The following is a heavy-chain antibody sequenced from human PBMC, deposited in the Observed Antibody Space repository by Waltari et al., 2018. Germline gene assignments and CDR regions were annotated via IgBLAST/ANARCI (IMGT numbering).Heavy chain of an antibody. J-gene: IGHJ4*02. CDR1: GFTFIVLK. D-gene: IGHD5-18*01. V-gene: IGHV3-48*03. CDR2: ISSSGSTI. Sequence: VQLVESGGGVVQPGGSMEPSCPPPGFTFIVLKLTWARRAPGKGLEWVSYISSSGSTIYYADSVKGRFTISRDNAKNSLYLQMNSLRAEDTAVYYCARPYSYGLWYFDYWGQGTLVTVSS. CDR3: ARPYSYGLWYFDY.